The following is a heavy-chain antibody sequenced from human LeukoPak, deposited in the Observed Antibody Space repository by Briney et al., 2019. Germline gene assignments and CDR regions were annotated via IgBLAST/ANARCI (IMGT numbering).Heavy chain of an antibody. J-gene: IGHJ2*01. V-gene: IGHV3-53*01. CDR1: GFTVSSNY. CDR2: IYSGGST. D-gene: IGHD1-26*01. CDR3: AKDLSGVGATEALDYWYFDL. Sequence: GGSLRLSCAASGFTVSSNYMSWVRQAPGKGLEWVSVIYSGGSTYYADSVKGRFTISRDNSKNTLYLQMNSLRAEDTAVYYCAKDLSGVGATEALDYWYFDLWGRGTLVTVSS.